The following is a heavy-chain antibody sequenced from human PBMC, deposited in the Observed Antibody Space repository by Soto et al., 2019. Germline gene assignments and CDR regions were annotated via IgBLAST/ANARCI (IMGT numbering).Heavy chain of an antibody. CDR2: ISGSGGST. Sequence: EVQLLESGGGLVQPGGSLRLSCAASGFTFSSYAMSWVLQAPGKGLEWVSAISGSGGSTYYADSVKGRFTISRDNSKNTLYLQMNSLRAEDTAVYYCATDPIVVVPPRLFDYWGQGTLVTVSS. CDR1: GFTFSSYA. V-gene: IGHV3-23*01. CDR3: ATDPIVVVPPRLFDY. D-gene: IGHD3-22*01. J-gene: IGHJ4*02.